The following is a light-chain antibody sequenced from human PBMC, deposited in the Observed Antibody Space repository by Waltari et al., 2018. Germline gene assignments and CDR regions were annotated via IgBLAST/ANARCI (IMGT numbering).Light chain of an antibody. CDR1: QSLLWTSNNRNY. CDR3: QQFYSLPLT. J-gene: IGKJ4*01. V-gene: IGKV4-1*01. Sequence: DFVMTQSPDSLAVSLGERATINCKSSQSLLWTSNNRNYLAWYQLKPGQPPKLLMTWAYIRQSGVPDRFSGSGSGTDFALIISSVQAEDVAVYYCQQFYSLPLTFGGGTKVEIK. CDR2: WAY.